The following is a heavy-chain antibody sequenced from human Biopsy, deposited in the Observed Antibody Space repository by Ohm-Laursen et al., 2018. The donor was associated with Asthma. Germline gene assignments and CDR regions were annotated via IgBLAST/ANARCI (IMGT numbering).Heavy chain of an antibody. V-gene: IGHV4-31*03. CDR3: ARTTYGDDGFDP. CDR2: IYYSGST. D-gene: IGHD4-17*01. Sequence: TLSLTCTVSGGSISSGDYYWSWIRQLPVKGLEWIGYIYYSGSTYYNPSLKSRVSISLDTSKNQFSLSLTSVTAADTAVYYCARTTYGDDGFDPWGQGTLVTVSS. CDR1: GGSISSGDYY. J-gene: IGHJ5*02.